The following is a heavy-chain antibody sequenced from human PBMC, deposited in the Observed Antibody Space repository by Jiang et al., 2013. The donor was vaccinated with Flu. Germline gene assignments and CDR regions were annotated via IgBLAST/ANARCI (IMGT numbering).Heavy chain of an antibody. D-gene: IGHD1-26*01. CDR3: AREFIVGATVWFDP. V-gene: IGHV4-4*07. J-gene: IGHJ5*02. CDR2: IYTSGST. Sequence: PGLVKPSETLSLTCTVSGGSISSYYWSWIQQPAGKGLEWIGRIYTSGSTNYNPSLKSRVTMSVDTSKNQFSLKLSSVTAADTAVYYCAREFIVGATVWFDPWGQGTLVTVSS. CDR1: GGSISSYY.